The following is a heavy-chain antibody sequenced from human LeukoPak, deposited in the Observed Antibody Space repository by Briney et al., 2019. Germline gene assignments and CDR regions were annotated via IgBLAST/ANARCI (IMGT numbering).Heavy chain of an antibody. J-gene: IGHJ4*02. V-gene: IGHV3-23*01. D-gene: IGHD1-26*01. CDR3: AKAVGYSGSYYRD. CDR1: GFTFSSYA. Sequence: GGSLRLSCAASGFTFSSYAMSWVRQAPGKGLEWVSAISGSGGSTYYADSVKGRFTISRDNSKSTLYLQMNSLRAEDTAVYYCAKAVGYSGSYYRDWGQGTLVTVSS. CDR2: ISGSGGST.